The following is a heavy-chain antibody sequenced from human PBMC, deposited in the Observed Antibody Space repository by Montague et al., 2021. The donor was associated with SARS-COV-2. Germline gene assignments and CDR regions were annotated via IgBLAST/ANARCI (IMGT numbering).Heavy chain of an antibody. Sequence: SETLSLTCAVYGGCCSDYYWSWIRQPPGEGLEWIGEINHSGSTNYNPSLRSRVTISVDTSKNQFSLKLSAVTAADTAVYYCARGAPTISMILVVMTGAGWYFDLWGRGTLVTVSS. V-gene: IGHV4-34*01. CDR1: GGCCSDYY. D-gene: IGHD3-22*01. CDR2: INHSGST. J-gene: IGHJ2*01. CDR3: ARGAPTISMILVVMTGAGWYFDL.